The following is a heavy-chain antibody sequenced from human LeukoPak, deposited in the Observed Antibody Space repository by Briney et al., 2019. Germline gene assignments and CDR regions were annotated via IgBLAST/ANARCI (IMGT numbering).Heavy chain of an antibody. D-gene: IGHD3-3*01. J-gene: IGHJ6*03. Sequence: SETLSLTCSVSGASISSGSNYWGWIRQPPGKTLEWIGSIYSSGSTYYNPSLKSRVIIIIDTPKNHFSLTLSSVTAADTAVYYCARVSHGGHYYYYYYMNVWGKGTTVTISS. CDR1: GASISSGSNY. V-gene: IGHV4-39*07. CDR3: ARVSHGGHYYYYYYMNV. CDR2: IYSSGST.